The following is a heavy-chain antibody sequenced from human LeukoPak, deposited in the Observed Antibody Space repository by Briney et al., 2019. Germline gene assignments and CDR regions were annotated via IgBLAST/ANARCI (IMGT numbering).Heavy chain of an antibody. D-gene: IGHD5-18*01. CDR3: ASGGYSYGFDY. J-gene: IGHJ4*02. CDR1: GGSISSGGYS. V-gene: IGHV4-30-2*01. CDR2: IYHNGNT. Sequence: SETLSLTCSVSGGSISSGGYSWSWIRQPPGKGLEWIGYIYHNGNTYYSPSLKSRVTISVDRSKNQLSLKLSSVTAADTAMYYCASGGYSYGFDYWGQGTLVTVSS.